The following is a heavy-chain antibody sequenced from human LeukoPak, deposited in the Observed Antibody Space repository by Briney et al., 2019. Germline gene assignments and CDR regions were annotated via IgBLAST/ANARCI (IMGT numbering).Heavy chain of an antibody. D-gene: IGHD6-13*01. Sequence: GESLKISCKGSGYRFTNYWIGWVRQMPGKGLEWMGIIYPGGSETRYSPSFQGQVTISADKSISTAYLQWSSLKASDTAMYYCARQSSSCPDGVCWFDPWGQGTLVTVSS. CDR1: GYRFTNYW. CDR2: IYPGGSET. J-gene: IGHJ5*02. CDR3: ARQSSSCPDGVCWFDP. V-gene: IGHV5-51*01.